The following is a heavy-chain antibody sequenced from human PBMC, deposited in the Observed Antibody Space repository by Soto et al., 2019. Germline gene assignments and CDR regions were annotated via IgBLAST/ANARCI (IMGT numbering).Heavy chain of an antibody. J-gene: IGHJ3*02. CDR2: ISAYNGNT. CDR3: ARALSYSSGWYGRSGAFAI. CDR1: GYTFTSYG. V-gene: IGHV1-18*01. Sequence: GASVKVSCKASGYTFTSYGISWVRQAPGQGLEWMGWISAYNGNTNYAQKLQGRVTMTTDTSTSTAYMELRSLRSDDTAVYYCARALSYSSGWYGRSGAFAIWGQGTMVTVSS. D-gene: IGHD6-19*01.